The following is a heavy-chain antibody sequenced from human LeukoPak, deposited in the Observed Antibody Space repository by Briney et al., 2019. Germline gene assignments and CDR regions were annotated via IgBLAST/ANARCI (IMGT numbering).Heavy chain of an antibody. CDR3: AREPRGQWLPPYYYGMDV. Sequence: ASVKVSCKASGYTFTSYAMHWVRQAPGQRLEWMGWINAGNGNTKYSQKFQGRVTITRDTSASTAYMELSSLRSEDTAVYYCAREPRGQWLPPYYYGMDVWGQGTTVTVSS. D-gene: IGHD6-19*01. J-gene: IGHJ6*02. CDR2: INAGNGNT. V-gene: IGHV1-3*01. CDR1: GYTFTSYA.